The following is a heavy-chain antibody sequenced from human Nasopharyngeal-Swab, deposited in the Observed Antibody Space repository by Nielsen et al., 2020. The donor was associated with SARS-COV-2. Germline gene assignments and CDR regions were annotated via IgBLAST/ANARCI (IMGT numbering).Heavy chain of an antibody. J-gene: IGHJ4*02. CDR3: ATGYAIAAAGTIDY. CDR1: GYTFTSYY. V-gene: IGHV1-46*01. CDR2: INPSGGST. Sequence: ASVKVSCKASGYTFTSYYMHWVRQAPGQGLEWMGIINPSGGSTIYAQKFQGRVTMTEDTSTDTAYMELSSLRSEDTAVYYCATGYAIAAAGTIDYWGQGTLVTVSS. D-gene: IGHD6-13*01.